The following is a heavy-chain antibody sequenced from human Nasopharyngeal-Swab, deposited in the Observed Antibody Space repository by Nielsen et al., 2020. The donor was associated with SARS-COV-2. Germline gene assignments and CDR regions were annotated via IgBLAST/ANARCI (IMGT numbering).Heavy chain of an antibody. CDR1: GYTFTSYG. V-gene: IGHV1-18*01. J-gene: IGHJ4*02. CDR2: ISAYNGNT. CDR3: ARLPYYYDSSGYLYYFDY. Sequence: ASVKVSCKASGYTFTSYGISWVRQAPGQGLEWMGWISAYNGNTNYAQKLQGRVTMTTDTSTSTAYMELRRLRSDDTAVYYCARLPYYYDSSGYLYYFDYWGQGTLVTVSS. D-gene: IGHD3-22*01.